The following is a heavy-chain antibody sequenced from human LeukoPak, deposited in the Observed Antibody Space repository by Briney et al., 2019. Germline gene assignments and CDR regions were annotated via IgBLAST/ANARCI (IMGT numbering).Heavy chain of an antibody. Sequence: SVKVSCKASGRTFSSYAISWVRQAPGQGLEWMGGIIPIFGTANYAQKFQGRVTITADESTSTAYMELSSLRSEDTAVYYCARGRYDFWSGYSGSGGKGAFDPWGQGTLVTVSS. D-gene: IGHD3-3*01. CDR1: GRTFSSYA. V-gene: IGHV1-69*13. J-gene: IGHJ5*02. CDR2: IIPIFGTA. CDR3: ARGRYDFWSGYSGSGGKGAFDP.